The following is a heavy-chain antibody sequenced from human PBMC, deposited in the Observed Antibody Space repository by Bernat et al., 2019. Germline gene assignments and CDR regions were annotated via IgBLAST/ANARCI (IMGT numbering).Heavy chain of an antibody. Sequence: HVQLVQSVAEVKRPGASVKVSCKVSGYTLTELSMHWVRQAPGKGLELMGTFDLEDGQTSYDQTFQGRVTMTEDTSTDTANMDLSNMRPEDTAVYYCATRHDYSEYVLFYNCGLDVWGQGTTVTVSS. J-gene: IGHJ6*02. CDR1: GYTLTELS. CDR2: FDLEDGQT. D-gene: IGHD4-4*01. CDR3: ATRHDYSEYVLFYNCGLDV. V-gene: IGHV1-24*01.